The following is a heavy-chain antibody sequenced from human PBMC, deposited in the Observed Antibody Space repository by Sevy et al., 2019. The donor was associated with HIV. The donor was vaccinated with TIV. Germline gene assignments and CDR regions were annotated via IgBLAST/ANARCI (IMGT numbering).Heavy chain of an antibody. CDR1: GGSISSSSYY. V-gene: IGHV4-39*01. J-gene: IGHJ4*02. Sequence: SETLSLTCTVSGGSISSSSYYWGWIRQPPGKGLEWIGSIYYSGSTYYYPSLKSRVTISVDTSKNQFSLKLSSVTAADTAVYYCARGDYDFWSGYYTSFDYWGQGTLVTVSS. CDR2: IYYSGST. CDR3: ARGDYDFWSGYYTSFDY. D-gene: IGHD3-3*01.